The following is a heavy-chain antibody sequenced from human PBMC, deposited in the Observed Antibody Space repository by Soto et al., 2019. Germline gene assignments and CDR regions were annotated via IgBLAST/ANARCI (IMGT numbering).Heavy chain of an antibody. CDR2: ISSDGSST. CDR3: ARDHLLRWPGGVDF. V-gene: IGHV3-74*01. D-gene: IGHD3-16*01. CDR1: GFTFSSYW. Sequence: EVQVVESGGGLVQPAGSLRLSCAASGFTFSSYWMHWVRQAPGKGLVWVARISSDGSSTTYADSVKGRFTISRDNAKNTLYRHMNSLRAEDTAVYYWARDHLLRWPGGVDFWGQGALVTVSS. J-gene: IGHJ4*02.